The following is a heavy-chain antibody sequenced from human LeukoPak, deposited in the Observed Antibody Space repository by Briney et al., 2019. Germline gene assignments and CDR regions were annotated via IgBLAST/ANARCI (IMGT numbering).Heavy chain of an antibody. D-gene: IGHD2-2*01. Sequence: GGSLRLSCAASGFTFSACEMNWVRQAPGKGLEPVSYISGSGNSISYADSVRGRFTISRDNAKNSLFLQMNSLRVEDTAVYYCVRDGRGYCGSTSCRPFDSWGRGTQVTVSS. CDR2: ISGSGNSI. J-gene: IGHJ4*02. CDR3: VRDGRGYCGSTSCRPFDS. V-gene: IGHV3-48*03. CDR1: GFTFSACE.